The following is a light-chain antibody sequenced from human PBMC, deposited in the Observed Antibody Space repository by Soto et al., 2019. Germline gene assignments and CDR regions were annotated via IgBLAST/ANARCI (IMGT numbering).Light chain of an antibody. CDR3: KQYNNWPLT. J-gene: IGKJ4*01. Sequence: EIVMTQSPATLSVSPGERATLSCRASQSVSSNLAWYQQKPGQAPRLLIYVASTRATGIPARFSGSGSGTEFTLTISSLESEDFAVYYCKQYNNWPLTFGGGTKVEIK. CDR1: QSVSSN. CDR2: VAS. V-gene: IGKV3-15*01.